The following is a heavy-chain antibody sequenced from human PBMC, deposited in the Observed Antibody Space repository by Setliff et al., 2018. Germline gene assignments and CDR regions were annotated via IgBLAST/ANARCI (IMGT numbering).Heavy chain of an antibody. Sequence: PGESLKISCAASGLTFSSDAMTWVRQTPGKGLEWVANINQGGGEQFYVDSVKGRFTISRDNTKNSLYLQMNSLRAEDTAVYYCSTAEGDSSSFYHNMDVWGQGSTVTVSS. CDR1: GLTFSSDA. D-gene: IGHD6-6*01. CDR2: INQGGGEQ. CDR3: STAEGDSSSFYHNMDV. J-gene: IGHJ6*02. V-gene: IGHV3-7*01.